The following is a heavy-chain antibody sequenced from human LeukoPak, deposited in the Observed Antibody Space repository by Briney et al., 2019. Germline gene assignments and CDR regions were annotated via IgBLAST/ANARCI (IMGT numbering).Heavy chain of an antibody. D-gene: IGHD1-26*01. CDR2: INSDGSST. Sequence: GGSLRLSCAASGFTFSSYWMLWVRQAPGKGLVWVSRINSDGSSTNYADSVKGRFTISRDNAKNTLYPQMNSLRAEDTAVYYCARGSVGALSYFDFWGQGTLVSVSS. CDR1: GFTFSSYW. CDR3: ARGSVGALSYFDF. V-gene: IGHV3-74*01. J-gene: IGHJ4*02.